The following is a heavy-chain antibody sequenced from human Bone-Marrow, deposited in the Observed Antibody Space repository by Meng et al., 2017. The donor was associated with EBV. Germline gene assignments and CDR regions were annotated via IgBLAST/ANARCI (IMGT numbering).Heavy chain of an antibody. CDR2: MNPNSGNT. V-gene: IGHV1-8*01. J-gene: IGHJ4*02. Sequence: QVQLVQAGAEVKKPGASVKVSCKASGYTFNSYDINWVRQATGQGLEWMGWMNPNSGNTGYAQKFQGRVTMTRNTSISTAYMELSSLRSEDTAVYYCARGSDYGDYQPLGYWGQGTLVTVSS. CDR3: ARGSDYGDYQPLGY. D-gene: IGHD4-17*01. CDR1: GYTFNSYD.